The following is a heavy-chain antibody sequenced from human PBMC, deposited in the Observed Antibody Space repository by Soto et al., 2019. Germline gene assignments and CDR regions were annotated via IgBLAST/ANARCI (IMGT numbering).Heavy chain of an antibody. V-gene: IGHV3-23*01. D-gene: IGHD5-12*01. J-gene: IGHJ4*02. CDR3: AKVGEMATTKKLKFDY. CDR2: ISGSGGST. Sequence: EVQLLESGGGLVQPGGSLRLSCAASGFTFSSYAMSWVRQAPGKGLEWVSAISGSGGSTYYADSVKGRFTISRDNSKNTLYLQMNSLRAEDMAVYYCAKVGEMATTKKLKFDYWGQGTLVTVSS. CDR1: GFTFSSYA.